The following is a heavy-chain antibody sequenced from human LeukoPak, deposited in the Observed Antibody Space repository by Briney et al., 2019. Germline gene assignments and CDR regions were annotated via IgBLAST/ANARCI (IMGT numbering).Heavy chain of an antibody. CDR3: ARSYGSGRGGLYYFDY. D-gene: IGHD3-10*01. CDR1: GFTLSSNY. CDR2: ISRSSII. V-gene: IGHV3-69-1*01. J-gene: IGHJ4*02. Sequence: GGSLRLSCAASGFTLSSNYMSWVRQAPGKGLEWVSYISRSSIIYYADSVKGRFTISRDNAKNSLYLQMNSLRAEDTAVYYCARSYGSGRGGLYYFDYWGQGTLVTVSS.